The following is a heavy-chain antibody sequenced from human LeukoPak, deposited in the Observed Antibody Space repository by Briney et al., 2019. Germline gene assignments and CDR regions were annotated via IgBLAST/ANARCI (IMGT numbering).Heavy chain of an antibody. CDR2: ISSSSSYI. D-gene: IGHD3-10*02. CDR1: GFTFSSYS. CDR3: AELGITMIGGV. V-gene: IGHV3-21*01. J-gene: IGHJ6*04. Sequence: PGGSLRLSCAASGFTFSSYSMNWVRQAPGKGLEWVSSISSSSSYIYYADSVKGRFTISRDNAKNSLYLQMNSLRAEDSAVYYCAELGITMIGGVWGKGTTVTISS.